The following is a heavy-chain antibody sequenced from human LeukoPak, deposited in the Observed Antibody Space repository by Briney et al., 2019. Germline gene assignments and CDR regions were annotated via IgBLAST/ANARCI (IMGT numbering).Heavy chain of an antibody. CDR2: MIAIIGIA. V-gene: IGHV1-69*10. J-gene: IGHJ6*02. CDR1: GGTFSTYA. Sequence: SVKVSCKAAGGTFSTYAISWVRQAPGQGVEWMGGMIAIIGIANYAQKFQGRVTITADKSTSTAYMELSSLRSEDTAVYYCARDLDTAMVTQYYYGMDVWGQGTAVTVS. D-gene: IGHD5-18*01. CDR3: ARDLDTAMVTQYYYGMDV.